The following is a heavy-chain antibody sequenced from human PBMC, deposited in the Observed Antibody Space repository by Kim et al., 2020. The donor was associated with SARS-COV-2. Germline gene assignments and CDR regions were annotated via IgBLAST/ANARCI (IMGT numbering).Heavy chain of an antibody. CDR1: GFTFSNGW. D-gene: IGHD7-27*01. V-gene: IGHV3-15*01. Sequence: GGSLRLSCAASGFTFSNGWMSWVRQAPGKGLEWVGRIKSKTDGGTIDYAAPVKGRFTISRDDSKNTLYLQMNSLKTEDTALYYCTTSPGWGYYYGMDVWGQGTTVTVSS. J-gene: IGHJ6*02. CDR2: IKSKTDGGTI. CDR3: TTSPGWGYYYGMDV.